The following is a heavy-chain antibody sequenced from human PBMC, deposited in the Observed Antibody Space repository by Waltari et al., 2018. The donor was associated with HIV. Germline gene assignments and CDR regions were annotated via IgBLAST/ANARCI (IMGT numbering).Heavy chain of an antibody. D-gene: IGHD6-6*01. V-gene: IGHV4-34*01. CDR2: INHSGGT. CDR1: GGSFSGYY. CDR3: ARVRWQLVTRDGAFDI. Sequence: QVQLQQWGAGLLKPSETLSLTCAVYGGSFSGYYWSWIRQPPGKGLEWIGEINHSGGTNYNPSLKSRVTISVDTSKNQFSLKLSSVTAADTAVYYCARVRWQLVTRDGAFDIWGQGTMVTVSS. J-gene: IGHJ3*02.